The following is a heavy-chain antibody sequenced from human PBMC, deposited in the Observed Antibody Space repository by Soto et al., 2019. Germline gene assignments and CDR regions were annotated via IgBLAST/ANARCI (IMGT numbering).Heavy chain of an antibody. Sequence: QLQLQESGSGLVRPSQTLSLTCTVSGASIGSGSYSWNWIRQPPGKGLEWIGYLHHSGDTYFNPSLRRRVSISVDRSNNQFSLKLISVTAADTAVYYCARFPLWFVELDYWGQGALVTVSS. CDR3: ARFPLWFVELDY. V-gene: IGHV4-30-2*01. CDR2: LHHSGDT. CDR1: GASIGSGSYS. D-gene: IGHD3-10*01. J-gene: IGHJ4*02.